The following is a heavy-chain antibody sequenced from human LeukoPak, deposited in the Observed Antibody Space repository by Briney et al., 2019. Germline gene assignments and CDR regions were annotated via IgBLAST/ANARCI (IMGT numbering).Heavy chain of an antibody. D-gene: IGHD3-22*01. J-gene: IGHJ6*02. CDR2: INSDGSST. CDR1: GFTFTNYW. Sequence: GGSLRLSCAASGFTFTNYWVHWVRQAPGRGLVWVSRINSDGSSTNYADSVKGRFTISRDNAKNSLYLQMNSLRAEDTAVYYCARVDLEYYYDSSGYYPNYYYYGMDVWGQGTTVTVSS. CDR3: ARVDLEYYYDSSGYYPNYYYYGMDV. V-gene: IGHV3-74*01.